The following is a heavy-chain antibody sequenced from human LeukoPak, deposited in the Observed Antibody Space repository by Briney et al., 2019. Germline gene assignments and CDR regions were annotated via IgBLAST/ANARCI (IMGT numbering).Heavy chain of an antibody. CDR2: ISGNGGNT. CDR3: AKDRSGYDSYYYYMDV. CDR1: GITFSNYA. Sequence: GGSLRLSCAASGITFSNYAMSWVRQAPGKGLEWVSSISGNGGNTYYADSVKGRFTISRDNSKNTLYLQMNSLRAEDTAVYYCAKDRSGYDSYYYYMDVWGKGTTVTVSS. J-gene: IGHJ6*03. D-gene: IGHD5-12*01. V-gene: IGHV3-23*01.